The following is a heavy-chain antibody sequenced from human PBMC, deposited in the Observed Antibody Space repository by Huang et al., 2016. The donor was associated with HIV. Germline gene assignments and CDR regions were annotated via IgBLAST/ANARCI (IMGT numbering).Heavy chain of an antibody. J-gene: IGHJ5*01. CDR3: VRGDLLHQLSSTWFDS. D-gene: IGHD2-15*01. CDR2: VFHSGRT. V-gene: IGHV4-34*02. CDR1: GVSLKRYS. Sequence: QEQLQQWGAGLLKPSDTLSLTCAVYGVSLKRYSWNWIRQTPEKGLEWIGEVFHSGRTNYSPYFDGRVTMSVDTLKTQFSLMYINVAAADTAVYYCVRGDLLHQLSSTWFDSWGQGNMVTVSS.